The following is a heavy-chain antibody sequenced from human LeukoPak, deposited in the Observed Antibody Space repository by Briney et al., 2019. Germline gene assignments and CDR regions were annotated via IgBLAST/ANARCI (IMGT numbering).Heavy chain of an antibody. V-gene: IGHV4-4*07. Sequence: SETLSLTCTVSGGSISSYYWSWIRQPAGKGLEWIGRIYSSGSTNYSPSLKSRVTMSVDTSKNQFSLKLYSVTAADTAVYYCAKKVAGVGWFDPWGQGTLVTVSS. CDR2: IYSSGST. CDR1: GGSISSYY. J-gene: IGHJ5*02. CDR3: AKKVAGVGWFDP. D-gene: IGHD7-27*01.